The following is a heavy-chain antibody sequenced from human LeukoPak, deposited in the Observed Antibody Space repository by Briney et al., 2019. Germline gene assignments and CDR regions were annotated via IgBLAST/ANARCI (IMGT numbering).Heavy chain of an antibody. Sequence: SETLSLTCTVSGGSISSYYWSWIRQPPGKGLEWIGSIYYSGSTYYNPSLKSRVTISVDTSKNQFSLKLSSVTAADTAVYYCARPVQYYYDSSGSAWWFDPWGQGTLVTVSS. CDR2: IYYSGST. V-gene: IGHV4-39*01. CDR3: ARPVQYYYDSSGSAWWFDP. D-gene: IGHD3-22*01. CDR1: GGSISSYY. J-gene: IGHJ5*02.